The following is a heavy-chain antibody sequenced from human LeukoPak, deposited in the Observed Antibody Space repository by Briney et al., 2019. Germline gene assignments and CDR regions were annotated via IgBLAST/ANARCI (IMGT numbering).Heavy chain of an antibody. CDR1: GGSISNNY. Sequence: PSETLSLTCTVSGGSISNNYWSWFRQPPGKGLEWIGYIYYSGSTNYNPSLKSRVTISVDTSKNQFSLKLSSVTAADTAVYYCARDPAKEYGMDVWGQGTTVTVSS. V-gene: IGHV4-59*01. CDR3: ARDPAKEYGMDV. J-gene: IGHJ6*02. CDR2: IYYSGST.